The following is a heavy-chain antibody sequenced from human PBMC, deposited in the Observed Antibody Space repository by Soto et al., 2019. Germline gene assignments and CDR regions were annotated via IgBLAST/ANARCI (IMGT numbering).Heavy chain of an antibody. CDR2: INHSGST. Sequence: SETLSLTCAVYGGSFSGYYWSWIRQPPGKGLEWIGEINHSGSTNYNPSLKSRVTISVDTSKNQFSLKLSSVTAADTAVYYCARGLSIQLWLVGENLFDFCGQGTLVIVSS. D-gene: IGHD5-18*01. CDR1: GGSFSGYY. J-gene: IGHJ5*01. CDR3: ARGLSIQLWLVGENLFDF. V-gene: IGHV4-34*01.